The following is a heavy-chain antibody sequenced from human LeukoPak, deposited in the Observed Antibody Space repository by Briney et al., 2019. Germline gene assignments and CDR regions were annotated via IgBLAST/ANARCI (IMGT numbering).Heavy chain of an antibody. CDR3: ARGSIMITFGGVIAPPHYGMDV. CDR2: INPSGGST. J-gene: IGHJ6*02. V-gene: IGHV1-46*01. D-gene: IGHD3-16*02. Sequence: ASVKVSCKASGHTFTSYYMHWVRQAPGQGLEWMGIINPSGGSTSYAQKFQGRVTMTRDTSTSTVYMELSSLRSEDTAVYYCARGSIMITFGGVIAPPHYGMDVWGQGTTVTVSS. CDR1: GHTFTSYY.